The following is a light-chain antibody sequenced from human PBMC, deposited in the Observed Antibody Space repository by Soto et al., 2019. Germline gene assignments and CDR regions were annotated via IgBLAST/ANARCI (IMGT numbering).Light chain of an antibody. J-gene: IGLJ7*01. CDR2: RNN. CDR3: AAWDDSLRAV. V-gene: IGLV1-47*01. CDR1: SSNIGSNY. Sequence: QSVLTQPPSASGTPGQRVTISCSGSSSNIGSNYVSWYQQLPGTAPKLLIYRNNQRPSGVPDRFSGSKSGTSASLAISGLRSEDEADYYCAAWDDSLRAVFGGGTQLTVL.